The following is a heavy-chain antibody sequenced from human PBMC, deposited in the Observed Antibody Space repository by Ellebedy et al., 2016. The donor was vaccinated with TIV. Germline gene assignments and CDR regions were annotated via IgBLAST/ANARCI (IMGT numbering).Heavy chain of an antibody. D-gene: IGHD3-16*01. CDR1: GGSISSYY. CDR3: ARHLFYVGFDY. CDR2: IYYSGST. V-gene: IGHV4-59*08. Sequence: MPSETLSLTCTVSGGSISSYYWSWIRQPPGKGLEWTGYIYYSGSTISNPSLKSRVTISIDTSKNQFSLKLNSVTAADTAVYHCARHLFYVGFDYWGQGTLVTVSS. J-gene: IGHJ4*02.